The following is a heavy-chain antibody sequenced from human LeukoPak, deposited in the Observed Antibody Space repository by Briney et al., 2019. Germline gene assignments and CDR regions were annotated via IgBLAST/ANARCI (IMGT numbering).Heavy chain of an antibody. CDR1: GYTFTGYY. Sequence: ASVKVSCKASGYTFTGYYMHWVRQAPGQGLEWMGRINPNSGGTNYAQKFQGSVSVTRDTSISTVYMELSRLKSDDTAVYYCAREYSGSYFDYWGQGTLVAVSS. J-gene: IGHJ4*02. D-gene: IGHD1-26*01. V-gene: IGHV1-2*06. CDR2: INPNSGGT. CDR3: AREYSGSYFDY.